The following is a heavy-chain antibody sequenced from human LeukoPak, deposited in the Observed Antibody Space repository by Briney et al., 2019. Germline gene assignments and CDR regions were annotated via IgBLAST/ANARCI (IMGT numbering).Heavy chain of an antibody. D-gene: IGHD2-15*01. CDR3: ARVTVAVVYYYYYDMDV. V-gene: IGHV3-21*01. Sequence: GGSLRLSCAASGFTFSSYSMNWVRQAPGKGLEWVSSISSSSSYIYYADSVKGRFTISRDNAKNSLYLQMNSLRAEDTAVYYCARVTVAVVYYYYYDMDVWGKGTTVTVSS. CDR1: GFTFSSYS. CDR2: ISSSSSYI. J-gene: IGHJ6*04.